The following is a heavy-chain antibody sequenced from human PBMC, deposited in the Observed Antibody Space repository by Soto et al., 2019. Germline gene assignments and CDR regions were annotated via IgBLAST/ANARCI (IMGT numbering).Heavy chain of an antibody. J-gene: IGHJ4*02. V-gene: IGHV3-30*03. CDR1: GFAFSSYG. CDR3: VSDRGYGHASVPYS. Sequence: QAQLVESGGGVVQPGRSLRLSCAASGFAFSSYGMHWVRQAPGTGLEWVAVISYDGSLQHYADSVKGRFTISRDNSKNTVLLQMSSLRAEATAVYYCVSDRGYGHASVPYSWGQGTLVSVSS. D-gene: IGHD5-18*01. CDR2: ISYDGSLQ.